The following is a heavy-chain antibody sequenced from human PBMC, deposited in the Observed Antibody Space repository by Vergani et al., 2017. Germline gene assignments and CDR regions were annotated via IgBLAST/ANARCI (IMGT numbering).Heavy chain of an antibody. D-gene: IGHD3-9*01. CDR2: IGYDGRIK. V-gene: IGHV3-33*01. J-gene: IGHJ6*02. CDR3: ARQLGILTGYFYYYGMDV. Sequence: QVQLVETGGGVVQPGGSLRLYCATSGFSFNTYGAHWVRQAPGKGLEWVAFIGYDGRIKYNVDSVKGRFTISRDNAKSSLYLQMNSLRAEDTGVYYCARQLGILTGYFYYYGMDVWGQGTTVTVSS. CDR1: GFSFNTYG.